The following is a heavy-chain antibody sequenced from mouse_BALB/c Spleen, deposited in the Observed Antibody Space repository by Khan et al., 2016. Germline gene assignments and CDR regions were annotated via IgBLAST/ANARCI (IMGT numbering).Heavy chain of an antibody. D-gene: IGHD4-1*01. CDR3: ARGVGPDY. CDR1: GYAFSRYW. J-gene: IGHJ2*01. CDR2: IYPGDGDT. Sequence: QVQLKQSGAELVRPGSSVKISCKASGYAFSRYWMNWVKQRPGQGLEWIGQIYPGDGDTNYNGKFKGKATLTADKSSSTAYMQLSSLTSEDSAVYFCARGVGPDYWGQGTTLTVSS. V-gene: IGHV1-80*01.